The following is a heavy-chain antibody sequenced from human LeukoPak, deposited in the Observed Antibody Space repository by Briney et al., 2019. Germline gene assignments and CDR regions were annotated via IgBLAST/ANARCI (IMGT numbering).Heavy chain of an antibody. CDR2: INPSGGST. J-gene: IGHJ4*02. V-gene: IGHV1-46*01. Sequence: GASVKFSCKASGYTFTSCFLHWVRQAPGQGLEWMAIINPSGGSTRYAQNFQGRVTMTRDTSTSTVYLELSSLRSEDTAVYYCARASTVRYYFDYWGQGTLVTVSS. CDR3: ARASTVRYYFDY. D-gene: IGHD4-17*01. CDR1: GYTFTSCF.